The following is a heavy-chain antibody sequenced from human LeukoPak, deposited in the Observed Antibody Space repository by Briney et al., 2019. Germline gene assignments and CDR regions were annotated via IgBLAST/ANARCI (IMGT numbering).Heavy chain of an antibody. CDR1: GFTFSSYA. J-gene: IGHJ4*02. D-gene: IGHD2-15*01. V-gene: IGHV3-30-3*01. CDR3: ARATHRYCSGGSCYVSDY. CDR2: ISYDGGNK. Sequence: GGSLRLSCAASGFTFSSYAMHWVRQAPGKGLEWVAVISYDGGNKYYADSVKGRFTISRDNSKNTLYLQMNSLRAEDTAVYYCARATHRYCSGGSCYVSDYWGQGTLVTVSS.